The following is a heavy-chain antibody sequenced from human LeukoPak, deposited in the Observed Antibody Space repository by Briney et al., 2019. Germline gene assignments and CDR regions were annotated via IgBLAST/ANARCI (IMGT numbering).Heavy chain of an antibody. J-gene: IGHJ4*02. CDR3: ARDGGGYNYGEFDY. Sequence: ASVKVSCKASGYTFTGYHMHWVRQAPGQGLEWMGWINPNTGDTNYAQKFQGRVTMTRDTSISAAYMELSWLRSDDTAVYYCARDGGGYNYGEFDYWGQGTLVTVSS. CDR1: GYTFTGYH. V-gene: IGHV1-2*02. CDR2: INPNTGDT. D-gene: IGHD5-18*01.